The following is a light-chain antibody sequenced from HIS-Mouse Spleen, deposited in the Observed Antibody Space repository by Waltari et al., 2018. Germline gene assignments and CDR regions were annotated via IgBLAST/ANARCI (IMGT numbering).Light chain of an antibody. V-gene: IGLV3-21*03. J-gene: IGLJ2*01. CDR2: ADK. Sequence: SYVLTQPPSVSVAPGKTARITCGGNNIGSKSVHWYQQKPGQAPVLVVYADKVRPSGIPGRLSGSTAGTPATLPISRVEAGDEADYYCQVWDSSSDHVVFGGGTKLTVL. CDR3: QVWDSSSDHVV. CDR1: NIGSKS.